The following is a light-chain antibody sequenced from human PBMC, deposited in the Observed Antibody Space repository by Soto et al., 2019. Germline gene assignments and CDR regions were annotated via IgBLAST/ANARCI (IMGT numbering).Light chain of an antibody. CDR1: QSVSVY. Sequence: EIVLTQSPATLSLSPGERATLSCRASQSVSVYLAWYQQKRGQAPRLLIYEASNRATGIPARFSGSGSGTDFTLPISSLEPEDFAVYYCQQRSNGVTFGPGTKVDFK. CDR2: EAS. J-gene: IGKJ3*01. V-gene: IGKV3-11*01. CDR3: QQRSNGVT.